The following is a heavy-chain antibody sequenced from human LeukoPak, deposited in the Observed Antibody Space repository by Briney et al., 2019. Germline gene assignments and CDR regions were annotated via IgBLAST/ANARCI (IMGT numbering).Heavy chain of an antibody. CDR2: ISYDGSNK. D-gene: IGHD2-2*01. CDR1: GFTFSSYG. CDR3: AREGGGYCSSTSCYGWY. Sequence: GGSLRLSCAASGFTFSSYGMHWVRQAPGKGLEWVAVISYDGSNKYYADSVKGRFTISRDNAKNTLYLQMKSLRAEDTAVYYCAREGGGYCSSTSCYGWYWGQGTLVTVSS. J-gene: IGHJ4*02. V-gene: IGHV3-30*03.